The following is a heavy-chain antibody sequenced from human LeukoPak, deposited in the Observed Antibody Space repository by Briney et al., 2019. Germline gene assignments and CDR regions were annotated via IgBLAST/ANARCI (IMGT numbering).Heavy chain of an antibody. CDR1: GDSVSTNSAT. J-gene: IGHJ5*01. D-gene: IGHD1-26*01. Sequence: SQTLSLTCAISGDSVSTNSATWTWLRQSPSRGLEWLGRTYYRSKWNNDYAVSMKSRITINPDTSKNQFSLQLNSVTPEDTAVYYCARLVGASWSDSWGQGTLVTVSS. CDR3: ARLVGASWSDS. CDR2: TYYRSKWNN. V-gene: IGHV6-1*01.